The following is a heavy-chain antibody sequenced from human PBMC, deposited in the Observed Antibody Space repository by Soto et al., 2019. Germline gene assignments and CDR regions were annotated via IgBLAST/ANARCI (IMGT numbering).Heavy chain of an antibody. V-gene: IGHV1-2*02. D-gene: IGHD2-2*02. Sequence: ASVKVSCKASGYTFTGYYLHWVRQAPGQGLEWLGWINPNGGGTNYAQKFQGRVTITADKSTSTAYMELSSLRSEDTAVYYCASGKYCSSTSCYTAPYYYGMDVWGQGTTVTVSS. CDR3: ASGKYCSSTSCYTAPYYYGMDV. CDR2: INPNGGGT. J-gene: IGHJ6*02. CDR1: GYTFTGYY.